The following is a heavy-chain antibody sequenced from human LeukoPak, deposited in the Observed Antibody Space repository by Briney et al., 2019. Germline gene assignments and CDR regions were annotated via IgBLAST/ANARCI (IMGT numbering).Heavy chain of an antibody. Sequence: GGSLRLSCAASGFDFSSNWMHWVRYAPGQGLVWVSRIKGDGISTNYADSVKGRFTISRDIAKNTLYLQMNSLRAEDTGVYYCAKDHYWSIDYWGRGTLVSVSS. CDR1: GFDFSSNW. J-gene: IGHJ4*02. V-gene: IGHV3-74*01. CDR3: AKDHYWSIDY. CDR2: IKGDGIST. D-gene: IGHD3-3*01.